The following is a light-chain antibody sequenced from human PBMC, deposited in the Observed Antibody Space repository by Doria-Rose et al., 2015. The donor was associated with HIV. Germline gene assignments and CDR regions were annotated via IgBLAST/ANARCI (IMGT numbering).Light chain of an antibody. CDR2: DGS. J-gene: IGKJ1*01. V-gene: IGKV3-20*01. CDR1: QSSSSTY. Sequence: DIVMTQTPGTLSLSPGERATLSCRASQSSSSTYLAWYQQKPDQAPSLLIYDGSTRATGIPDRFSASGSGTDFTLTINRLEPEDFALYYCHQYGTSWTFGQGTKVEI. CDR3: HQYGTSWT.